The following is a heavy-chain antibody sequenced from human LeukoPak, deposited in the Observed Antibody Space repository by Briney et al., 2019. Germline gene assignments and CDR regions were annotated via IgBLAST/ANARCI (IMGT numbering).Heavy chain of an antibody. CDR2: IWYDGSEK. J-gene: IGHJ2*01. V-gene: IGHV3-33*06. CDR1: GFTFRNYG. Sequence: PGGSLRLSCAASGFTFRNYGMHWVRQAQGKGLEWVAVIWYDGSEKYYADSVKGRFTISRDNSKNTLYLHMNSLRAEDTAVYYCAKGLSAYWYFDLWGRGTLVTVSS. CDR3: AKGLSAYWYFDL. D-gene: IGHD3-16*01.